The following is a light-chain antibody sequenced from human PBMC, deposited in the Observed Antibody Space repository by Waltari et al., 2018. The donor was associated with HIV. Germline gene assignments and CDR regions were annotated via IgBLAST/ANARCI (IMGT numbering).Light chain of an antibody. CDR2: LNT. J-gene: IGLJ2*01. Sequence: QSVLMQPPSVSGAPGQRVTISCTGSSSNIGAGYHVHWYQQLPGAAPKLLIYLNTNRPSGVPDRFSGSKSGASASLAITGLQAEDEGVYYCQSFDNSLRAWGLFGGGTRLTVL. CDR1: SSNIGAGYH. CDR3: QSFDNSLRAWGL. V-gene: IGLV1-40*01.